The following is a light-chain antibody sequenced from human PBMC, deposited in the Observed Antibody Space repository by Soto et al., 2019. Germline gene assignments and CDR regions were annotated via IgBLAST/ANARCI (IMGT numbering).Light chain of an antibody. J-gene: IGKJ1*01. CDR2: DAS. CDR1: QSVSSY. CDR3: QQYGSSPGT. Sequence: EIVLTQSPATLSLSPGERATLSCRASQSVSSYLAWYQQKPGQAPRLLIYDASSRATGIPDRFSGSGSGTDFTLTISRLESEDFAVYYCQQYGSSPGTFGQGTKVDIK. V-gene: IGKV3-20*01.